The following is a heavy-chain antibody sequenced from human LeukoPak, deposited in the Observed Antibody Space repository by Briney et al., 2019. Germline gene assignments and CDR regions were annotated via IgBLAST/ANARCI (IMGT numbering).Heavy chain of an antibody. Sequence: SETLSLTCAVSGGSISRGGYSWNWIRQPPGKGLEWIGYVYYTGSTYYNPSLKSRVTISVDTSRNQFSLKLSSVTAADTAVYYCARGLWFGDENPPYFDYWGQGILVTVSS. CDR2: VYYTGST. CDR3: ARGLWFGDENPPYFDY. V-gene: IGHV4-30-4*07. D-gene: IGHD3-10*01. J-gene: IGHJ4*02. CDR1: GGSISRGGYS.